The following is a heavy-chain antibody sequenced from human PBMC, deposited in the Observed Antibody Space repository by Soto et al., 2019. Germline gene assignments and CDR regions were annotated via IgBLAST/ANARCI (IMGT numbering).Heavy chain of an antibody. V-gene: IGHV3-7*01. CDR3: ARWSGSFRPGAFDI. CDR2: IKQDGSEK. D-gene: IGHD3-10*01. Sequence: GGSLRLSCAASGFTFSSYWMSWVRQAPGKGLEWVANIKQDGSEKYYVDSVKGRFTISRDNAKNSLYLQMNSLRAEDTAVYYCARWSGSFRPGAFDIWGQRTTVTVSS. CDR1: GFTFSSYW. J-gene: IGHJ3*02.